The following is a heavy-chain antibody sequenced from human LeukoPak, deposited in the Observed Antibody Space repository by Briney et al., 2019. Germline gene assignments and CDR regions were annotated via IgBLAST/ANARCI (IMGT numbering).Heavy chain of an antibody. CDR2: IVGSGVTT. CDR3: ARDERWIQFNY. D-gene: IGHD5-18*01. CDR1: GLTSSNYG. V-gene: IGHV3-23*01. Sequence: GGSLRLSCEASGLTSSNYGMNWVRKAPGKGLEWVSGIVGSGVTTYYADSVKGRFTISRDNSKNTLYLHMNGLRVEDTAIYYCARDERWIQFNYWGQGTLVTVSS. J-gene: IGHJ4*02.